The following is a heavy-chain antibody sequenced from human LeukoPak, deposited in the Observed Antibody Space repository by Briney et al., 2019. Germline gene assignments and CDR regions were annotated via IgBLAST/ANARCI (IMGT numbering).Heavy chain of an antibody. Sequence: GASVKVSCKASGYTFISYGISWVRQAPGQGLEWMGWISAHNGNTNYAQKLQGRVTMTKDTSTTTAYMELSSLRSDDTAIYYCARKPNPYGDYDWFDPWGQGTLVTVSS. D-gene: IGHD4-17*01. CDR1: GYTFISYG. J-gene: IGHJ5*02. CDR2: ISAHNGNT. CDR3: ARKPNPYGDYDWFDP. V-gene: IGHV1-18*01.